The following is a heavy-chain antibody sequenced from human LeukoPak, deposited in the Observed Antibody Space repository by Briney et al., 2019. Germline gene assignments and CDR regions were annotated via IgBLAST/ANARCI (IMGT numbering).Heavy chain of an antibody. D-gene: IGHD3-22*01. CDR3: AREDVGDYYDSSGYYYL. J-gene: IGHJ4*02. V-gene: IGHV3-7*01. CDR2: IKQDGSEK. Sequence: PGRSLRLSCAASGFTFSSYGMHWVRQAPGKGLEWVANIKQDGSEKYYVDSVKGRFTISRDNAKNSLYLQMNSLRAEDTAVYYCAREDVGDYYDSSGYYYLWGQGTLVTVSS. CDR1: GFTFSSYG.